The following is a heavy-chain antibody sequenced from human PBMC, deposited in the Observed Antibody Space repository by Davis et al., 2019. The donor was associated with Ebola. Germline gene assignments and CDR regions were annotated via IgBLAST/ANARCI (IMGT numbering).Heavy chain of an antibody. D-gene: IGHD1-26*01. CDR3: AKEAGSYWYYYGMDV. CDR1: GFTFSSYG. Sequence: SLNISCAASGFTFSSYGMHWVRQAPGKGLEWVAVISYDGSNKYYADSVKGRFTISRDNSKNTLYLQMNSLRAEDTAVYYCAKEAGSYWYYYGMDVWGQGTTVTVSS. J-gene: IGHJ6*02. CDR2: ISYDGSNK. V-gene: IGHV3-30*18.